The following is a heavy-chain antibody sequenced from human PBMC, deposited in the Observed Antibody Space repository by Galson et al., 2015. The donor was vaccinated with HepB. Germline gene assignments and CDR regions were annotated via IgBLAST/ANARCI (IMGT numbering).Heavy chain of an antibody. Sequence: SVKVSCKVSGYTLTELSMHWVRQAPGKGLEWMGGFDPEDGETIYAQKFQGRVTITADESTSTAYMELSSLRSEDTAVYYCARDPRSSGYYYYMDVWGKGTTVTVSS. V-gene: IGHV1-24*01. CDR3: ARDPRSSGYYYYMDV. CDR1: GYTLTELS. J-gene: IGHJ6*03. CDR2: FDPEDGET.